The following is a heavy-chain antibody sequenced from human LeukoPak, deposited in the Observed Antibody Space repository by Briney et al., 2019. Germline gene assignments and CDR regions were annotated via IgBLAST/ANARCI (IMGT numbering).Heavy chain of an antibody. Sequence: PSETLSLTCAVYGGSFSGYYWSWIRQPPGKGLEWIGEINHSGSTNYNPSLKSRVTMSVDTSKNQFSLKLSSVTAADTAVYYCARALGWDLGFDPWGQGTLVTVSS. J-gene: IGHJ5*02. D-gene: IGHD4-23*01. V-gene: IGHV4-34*01. CDR3: ARALGWDLGFDP. CDR2: INHSGST. CDR1: GGSFSGYY.